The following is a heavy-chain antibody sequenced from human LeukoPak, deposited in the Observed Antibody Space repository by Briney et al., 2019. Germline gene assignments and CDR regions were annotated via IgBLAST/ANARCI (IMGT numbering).Heavy chain of an antibody. Sequence: GGSLRLSCAASGFTSSSYTMNWVRQAPGKGLEWVSSITGRSRYIYYADSVRGRFTISRDNAKNSLYLQMNSLRAEDTAVYYCAKDLTVTSTCYFDAWGQGTLVTVSS. CDR3: AKDLTVTSTCYFDA. V-gene: IGHV3-21*01. CDR2: ITGRSRYI. CDR1: GFTSSSYT. D-gene: IGHD4-11*01. J-gene: IGHJ5*02.